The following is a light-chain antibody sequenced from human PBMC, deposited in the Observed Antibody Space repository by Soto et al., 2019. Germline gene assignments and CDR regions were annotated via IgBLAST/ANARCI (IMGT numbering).Light chain of an antibody. Sequence: EIVLTQSPGTLSLSPGERATLFCRASQSVSSSYLVWYQQKPGQAPRLLISGASVRATGIPDRFIGSGSGTDFILTISRLEPEDFAVYYCQQYGSTPPYTFGQGTKLEI. J-gene: IGKJ2*01. CDR3: QQYGSTPPYT. V-gene: IGKV3-20*01. CDR2: GAS. CDR1: QSVSSSY.